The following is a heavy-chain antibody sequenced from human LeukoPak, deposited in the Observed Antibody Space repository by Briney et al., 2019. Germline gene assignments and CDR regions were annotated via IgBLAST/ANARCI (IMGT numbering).Heavy chain of an antibody. J-gene: IGHJ4*02. CDR2: MDPNSGNT. CDR1: GYTFTSYD. Sequence: ASVKVSCRASGYTFTSYDINWVRQATGQGLEWMGWMDPNSGNTGYAQKFQGRVTMTRNTSTTTAYMELSSLRSEDTAVYYCARGPPYYYDSRGYLNYWGQGTLVTVS. D-gene: IGHD3-22*01. V-gene: IGHV1-8*01. CDR3: ARGPPYYYDSRGYLNY.